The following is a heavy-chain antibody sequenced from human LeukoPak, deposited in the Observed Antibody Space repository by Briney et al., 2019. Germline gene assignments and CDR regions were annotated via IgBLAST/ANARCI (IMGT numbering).Heavy chain of an antibody. D-gene: IGHD3-22*01. CDR1: GGSISSSSYY. CDR2: IYYSGST. Sequence: PSETQSLTCTVSGGSISSSSYYWGWIRQPPGKGLEWIGSIYYSGSTYYNPSLKSRVTISVDTSKNQFSLKLSSVTAADTAVYYCARDYYDSSGHNWFDPWGQGTLVTVSS. V-gene: IGHV4-39*07. CDR3: ARDYYDSSGHNWFDP. J-gene: IGHJ5*02.